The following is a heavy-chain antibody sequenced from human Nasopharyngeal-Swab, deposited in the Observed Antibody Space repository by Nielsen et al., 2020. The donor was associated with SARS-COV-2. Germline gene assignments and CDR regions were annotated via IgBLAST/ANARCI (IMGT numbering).Heavy chain of an antibody. V-gene: IGHV1-8*01. J-gene: IGHJ6*02. CDR1: GYTFTSYD. D-gene: IGHD6-13*01. Sequence: ASVQVSCKASGYTFTSYDINWVRQATGQGLEWMGWMNPNSGNTGYAQKFQGRVTMTRNTSISTAYMELSSLRSEDTAVYYCARVWSSSSWYIMGYYYYGMDVWGQGTTVTVSS. CDR3: ARVWSSSSWYIMGYYYYGMDV. CDR2: MNPNSGNT.